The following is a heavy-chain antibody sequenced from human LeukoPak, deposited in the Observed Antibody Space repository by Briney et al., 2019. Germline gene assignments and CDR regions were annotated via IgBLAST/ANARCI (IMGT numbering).Heavy chain of an antibody. V-gene: IGHV3-48*01. D-gene: IGHD3-3*01. CDR2: ISSGSNVI. CDR1: GFSLSSYN. Sequence: GGSLRLSCAASGFSLSSYNMNWVRQAPGKGLEWVSHISSGSNVIYYADSVKGRFSISRDNAKNSLFLQMNSLRAEDTAVYYCARDLGYYRILNWFDPWGQGTLVTVSS. J-gene: IGHJ5*02. CDR3: ARDLGYYRILNWFDP.